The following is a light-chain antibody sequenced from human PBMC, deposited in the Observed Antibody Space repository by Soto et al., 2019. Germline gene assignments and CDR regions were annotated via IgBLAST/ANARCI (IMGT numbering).Light chain of an antibody. V-gene: IGKV3-15*01. CDR3: QQYNNWPIT. Sequence: EIVLTQSPATTSVSPGERATLCCRASQSVGSNLAWYQRKPGQAPRLLISGASTRATGVPARFSGSGSGTEFTLTINSLQSEDFAVYYCQQYNNWPITFGQGTHWRL. J-gene: IGKJ5*01. CDR2: GAS. CDR1: QSVGSN.